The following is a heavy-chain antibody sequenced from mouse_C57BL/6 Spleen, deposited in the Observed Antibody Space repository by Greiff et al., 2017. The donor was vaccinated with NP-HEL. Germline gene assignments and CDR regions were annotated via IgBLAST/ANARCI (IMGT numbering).Heavy chain of an antibody. D-gene: IGHD2-12*01. CDR2: IDPSDSYT. Sequence: QVQLQQPGAELVRPGTSVKLSCKASGYTFTSYWMHWVKQRPGQGLEWIGVIDPSDSYTNYNQKFKGKATLTVDTSSSTAYIPLSSLTSEDYAVYYCARHYSYAMDYWGKGTSVTVS. V-gene: IGHV1-59*01. J-gene: IGHJ4*01. CDR3: ARHYSYAMDY. CDR1: GYTFTSYW.